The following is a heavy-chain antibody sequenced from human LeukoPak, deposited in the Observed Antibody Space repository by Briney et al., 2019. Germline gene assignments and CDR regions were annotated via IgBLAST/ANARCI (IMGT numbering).Heavy chain of an antibody. V-gene: IGHV4-59*08. J-gene: IGHJ4*02. D-gene: IGHD3-10*01. CDR3: ARLGSFRGVSWDEY. CDR2: IYYSGST. CDR1: GGSISSYY. Sequence: SETLSLTCTVSGGSISSYYWSWIRQPPGKGLEWIGYIYYSGSTYYNPSLQGRVTISVDTSKNQFSLKLTSVTAADTAVYYCARLGSFRGVSWDEYWGQGTMVTVSS.